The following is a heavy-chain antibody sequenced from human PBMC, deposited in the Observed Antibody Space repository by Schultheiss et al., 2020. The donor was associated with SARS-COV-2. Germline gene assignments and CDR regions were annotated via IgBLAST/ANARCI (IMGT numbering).Heavy chain of an antibody. CDR2: IYYSGST. Sequence: SETLSLTCAVYGGSFSGYYWSWIRQPPGKGLEWIGYIYYSGSTNYNPSLKSRVTISVDTSKNQFSLNLRSVTAADTAVYYCARGAAGTDYYYYMDVWGKGTTVTVAS. V-gene: IGHV4-59*08. CDR3: ARGAAGTDYYYYMDV. D-gene: IGHD6-13*01. CDR1: GGSFSGYY. J-gene: IGHJ6*03.